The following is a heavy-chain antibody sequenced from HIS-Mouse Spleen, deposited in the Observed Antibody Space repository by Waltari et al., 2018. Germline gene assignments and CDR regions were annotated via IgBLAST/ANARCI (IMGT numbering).Heavy chain of an antibody. D-gene: IGHD6-13*01. V-gene: IGHV4-39*07. J-gene: IGHJ2*01. CDR2: IYYSGST. CDR3: AREIPYSSSWYDWYFDL. CDR1: GRSISSSSYY. Sequence: QLQLQESGPGLVKPSETLSLTCTVSGRSISSSSYYWGWIRQPPGKGLAWIGSIYYSGSTDHNPYLKRRVTISVDTSKNQFSLKLSSVTAADTAVYYCAREIPYSSSWYDWYFDLWGRGTLVTVSS.